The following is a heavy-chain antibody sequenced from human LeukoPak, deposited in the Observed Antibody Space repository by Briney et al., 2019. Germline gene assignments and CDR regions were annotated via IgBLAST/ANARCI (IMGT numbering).Heavy chain of an antibody. Sequence: SETLSLTCTVSGVSISSGGYYWSWLRQHPGKGLEWIGYIYYSGSTYYNPSLKSRVTISVDTSKNQFSLKLSSVTAADTAVYYCARATEYQLLLSGWGQGTLVTVSS. J-gene: IGHJ4*02. CDR2: IYYSGST. CDR3: ARATEYQLLLSG. V-gene: IGHV4-31*03. CDR1: GVSISSGGYY. D-gene: IGHD2-2*01.